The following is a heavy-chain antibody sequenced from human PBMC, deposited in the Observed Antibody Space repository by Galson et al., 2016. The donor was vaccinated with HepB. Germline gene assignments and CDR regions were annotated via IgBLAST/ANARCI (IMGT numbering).Heavy chain of an antibody. CDR3: ATDRRDGYLDAFDM. CDR1: GDTFSRHG. Sequence: SVKVSCKASGDTFSRHGVSWVRQAPGQGLERLGGFIPILRTPDYAKKFYGRVTITADESTATAYMEVISLRSEDTAVYYCATDRRDGYLDAFDMWGQGTMVTVSS. V-gene: IGHV1-69*13. J-gene: IGHJ3*02. CDR2: FIPILRTP. D-gene: IGHD5-24*01.